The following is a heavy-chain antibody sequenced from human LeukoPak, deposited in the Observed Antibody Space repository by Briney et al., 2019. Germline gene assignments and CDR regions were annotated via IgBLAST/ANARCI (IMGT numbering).Heavy chain of an antibody. J-gene: IGHJ4*02. CDR3: ARIVYSRSYGAGFDY. D-gene: IGHD1-26*01. V-gene: IGHV2-70*11. Sequence: SGPTLVKPTQTLTLTCTFSGFSLSTSGMCVSWIRQPPGKALEWLARIDWDDDKYYSTSLKTRLTISKDTPKNQVVLTMTNMDPVDTATYYCARIVYSRSYGAGFDYWGQGTLVTVSS. CDR1: GFSLSTSGMC. CDR2: IDWDDDK.